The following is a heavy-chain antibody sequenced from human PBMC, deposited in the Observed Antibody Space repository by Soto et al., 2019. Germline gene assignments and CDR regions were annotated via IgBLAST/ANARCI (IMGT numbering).Heavy chain of an antibody. J-gene: IGHJ3*01. CDR2: VYFRGHS. Sequence: QLQLQESGPGLVKPSETLSLTCSVFDDSINADNYYWGWIRQPPGKGLEWVGHVYFRGHSYYNPSLQSRLTISVDTSKRQVSLNLTSVTAADTAVYFCSRLVRSLEWLATDAFDVWGQGRLVTVSA. V-gene: IGHV4-39*01. CDR3: SRLVRSLEWLATDAFDV. CDR1: DDSINADNYY. D-gene: IGHD3-3*01.